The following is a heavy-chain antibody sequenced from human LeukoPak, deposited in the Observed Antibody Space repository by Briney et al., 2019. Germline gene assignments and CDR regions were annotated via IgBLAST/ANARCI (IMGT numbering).Heavy chain of an antibody. CDR1: GFSFSMYW. V-gene: IGHV3-7*01. Sequence: GGSLRLSCEASGFSFSMYWMAWVRQAPGKGLEWVANIKRDGSERHCLDSVRGRSTVSRDNAKNSLYLQLNSLRAEDTAVYFCARDTTYYESSAYYDSYDIWGQGTMVTVSS. CDR3: ARDTTYYESSAYYDSYDI. CDR2: IKRDGSER. J-gene: IGHJ3*02. D-gene: IGHD3-22*01.